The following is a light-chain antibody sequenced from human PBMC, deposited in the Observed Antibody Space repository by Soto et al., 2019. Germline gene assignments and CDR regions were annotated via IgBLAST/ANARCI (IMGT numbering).Light chain of an antibody. Sequence: QSALTQPPSASGSPGQSVTISCTGTSSDVGGYNYVSWYQHHPGKAHKLIIYEVYKRPSGVPGRFAGSKSGNTAVLTVSVLQSEDEADYYCSSYVGTNSYVFGTGTKLTVL. V-gene: IGLV2-8*01. CDR1: SSDVGGYNY. J-gene: IGLJ1*01. CDR3: SSYVGTNSYV. CDR2: EVY.